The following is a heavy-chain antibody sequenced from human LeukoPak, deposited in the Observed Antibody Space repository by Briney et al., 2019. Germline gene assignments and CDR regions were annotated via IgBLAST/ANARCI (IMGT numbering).Heavy chain of an antibody. V-gene: IGHV3-66*01. D-gene: IGHD6-19*01. J-gene: IGHJ5*02. CDR3: ARVGIAVAYEENWFDP. CDR1: GFTVSSNY. CDR2: IYSGGST. Sequence: GGSLRLSCAASGFTVSSNYMSWVRQAPGKGLEWVSVIYSGGSTYYADSVKGRFTISRDNSKNTLYLQMNSLRAEDTAVYYCARVGIAVAYEENWFDPWGQGTLVTVSS.